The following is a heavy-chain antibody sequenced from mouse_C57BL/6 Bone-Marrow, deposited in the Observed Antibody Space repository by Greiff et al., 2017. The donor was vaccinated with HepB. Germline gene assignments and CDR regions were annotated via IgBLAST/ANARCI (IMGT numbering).Heavy chain of an antibody. V-gene: IGHV1-52*01. D-gene: IGHD1-1*01. CDR3: ASVAVATEVNPFAY. J-gene: IGHJ3*01. CDR2: IDPSDSET. CDR1: GYTFTSYW. Sequence: QVQLQQPGAELVRPGSSVKLSCKASGYTFTSYWMHWVKQRPIQGLEWIGNIDPSDSETHYNQKFKDKATLTVDKSSSTAYMQLRSLTYEDSAVYYCASVAVATEVNPFAYWGQGTLVTVSA.